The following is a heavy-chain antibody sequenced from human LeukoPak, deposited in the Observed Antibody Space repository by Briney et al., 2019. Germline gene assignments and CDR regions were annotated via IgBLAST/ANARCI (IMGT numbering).Heavy chain of an antibody. CDR1: GGSIDNNRFY. V-gene: IGHV4-39*01. Sequence: SETLSLTCTVSGGSIDNNRFYWGWIRQPPEKGLEWIGSIYYSGTTYHSPSLKSRVTISVDTSKRQFSLRLNSVTAADTAVYYCWCSSWYWGDDYWGQGTLVTVSS. J-gene: IGHJ4*02. CDR3: WCSSWYWGDDY. CDR2: IYYSGTT. D-gene: IGHD6-13*01.